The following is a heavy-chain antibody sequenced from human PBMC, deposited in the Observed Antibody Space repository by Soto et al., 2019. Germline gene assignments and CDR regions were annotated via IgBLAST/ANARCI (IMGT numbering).Heavy chain of an antibody. D-gene: IGHD3-10*01. CDR2: ISGSGSSV. CDR3: AKVRASYLSASYFYYGLDV. V-gene: IGHV3-23*01. J-gene: IGHJ6*02. CDR1: GFTFSHYV. Sequence: EVELLESGGGLVRPGGSLRLSCAASGFTFSHYVLSWVRQSPERGLEWVSSISGSGSSVYVADSVRGRFIMSRDLSTNTVSLQMNRLSAEDTAVYYCAKVRASYLSASYFYYGLDVWGQGTTVTVSS.